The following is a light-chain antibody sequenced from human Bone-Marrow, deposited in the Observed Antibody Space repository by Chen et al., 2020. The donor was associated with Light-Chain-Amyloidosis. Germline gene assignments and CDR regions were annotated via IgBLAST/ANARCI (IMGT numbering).Light chain of an antibody. CDR2: RDT. V-gene: IGLV3-25*03. CDR1: DLPTKY. J-gene: IGLJ2*01. CDR3: QSADSSGTYEVI. Sequence: SYELTQPPSVSVSPGQTARITCPGEDLPTKYAYWYQQKPGQAPLLVIHRDTERPSGISERFSGASSGTTATLTISGVQAEDEADYHCQSADSSGTYEVICGGGTKLTVL.